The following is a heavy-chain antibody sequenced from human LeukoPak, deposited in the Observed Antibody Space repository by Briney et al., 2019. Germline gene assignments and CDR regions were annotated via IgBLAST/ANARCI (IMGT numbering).Heavy chain of an antibody. CDR2: ITGSGTST. CDR3: AKVIATTDY. J-gene: IGHJ4*02. V-gene: IGHV3-23*01. CDR1: GFTFSSYA. Sequence: GGSLRLSCAASGFTFSSYAMSWVRQAPGKGLGWVSSITGSGTSTYYADSVKGRFTISRDNSKNTLYLQMNSLRAEDTAVYYCAKVIATTDYWGQGTLVTVSS. D-gene: IGHD3-22*01.